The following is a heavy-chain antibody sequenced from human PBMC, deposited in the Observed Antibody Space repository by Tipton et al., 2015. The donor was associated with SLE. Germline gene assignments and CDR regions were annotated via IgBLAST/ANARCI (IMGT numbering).Heavy chain of an antibody. J-gene: IGHJ6*02. Sequence: TLSLTCTVSGGSIRSSSNWWGWIRQPPGKGLEWIGSSYYSGSTYYNPSLKSRVTISVDTSKNQFSLKVSSVTAADTAVYYCATIDYDVLIGRHYHYYGMDVWGQGTAVTVSS. CDR2: SYYSGST. V-gene: IGHV4-39*01. D-gene: IGHD3-9*01. CDR1: GGSIRSSSNW. CDR3: ATIDYDVLIGRHYHYYGMDV.